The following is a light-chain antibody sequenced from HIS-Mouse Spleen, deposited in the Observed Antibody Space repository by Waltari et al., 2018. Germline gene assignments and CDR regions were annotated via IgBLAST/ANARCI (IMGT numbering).Light chain of an antibody. CDR2: DAA. Sequence: DIQMTQSPSSLSASVGDRVTITCQAIQDISNYINRYQQTPGKAPKLLTYDAANLETGVPSRFRGSGSGTDFTFTIRSLQPEDIATYYWQQYDNLPLTFGGGTKVEIK. J-gene: IGKJ4*01. CDR1: QDISNY. CDR3: QQYDNLPLT. V-gene: IGKV1-33*01.